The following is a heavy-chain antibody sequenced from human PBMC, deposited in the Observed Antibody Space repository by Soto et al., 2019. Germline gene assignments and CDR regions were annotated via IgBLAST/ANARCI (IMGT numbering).Heavy chain of an antibody. CDR2: ISYDGSNK. Sequence: QVQLVESGGGVVQPGRSLRLSCAASGFTFSSYAMHWVRQAPGKGLEWVAVISYDGSNKYYADSVKGRFTISRDNSKNTLYLQMNSLRAEDTAVYYCARDLGIAAAGTYYGMDVWGQGPTVTVSS. D-gene: IGHD6-13*01. CDR3: ARDLGIAAAGTYYGMDV. J-gene: IGHJ6*02. CDR1: GFTFSSYA. V-gene: IGHV3-30-3*01.